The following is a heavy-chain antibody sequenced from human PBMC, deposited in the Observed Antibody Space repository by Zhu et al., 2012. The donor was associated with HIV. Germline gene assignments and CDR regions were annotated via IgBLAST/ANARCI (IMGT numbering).Heavy chain of an antibody. D-gene: IGHD3-3*01. CDR1: DEDVFDAAY. Sequence: QVQLVQAGGGVKKPGASVTLSCKTADEDVFDAAYMHWVRQAPGQQLEWLAWMNPTNGAVNYAWYLNGRVTATRDRSMTTAFLEVRSLRSDDTAVYYCARAQKRARSEWAYAHWGQGTPVVVSS. V-gene: IGHV1-2*02. J-gene: IGHJ4*02. CDR3: ARAQKRARSEWAYAH. CDR2: MNPTNGAV.